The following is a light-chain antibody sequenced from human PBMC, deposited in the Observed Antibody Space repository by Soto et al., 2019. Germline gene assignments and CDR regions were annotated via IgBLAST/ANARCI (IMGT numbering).Light chain of an antibody. CDR1: QCVSSSY. Sequence: EIVLTQSPGTLSLSPGERATLSCRASQCVSSSYLAWYQQKPGQAPRLLIYGASSRATGIPDRFSGSGSGTDFTLTISRLEPEDFAVYYCQQYGSSRALTFGGGTKVEIK. CDR3: QQYGSSRALT. V-gene: IGKV3-20*01. J-gene: IGKJ4*01. CDR2: GAS.